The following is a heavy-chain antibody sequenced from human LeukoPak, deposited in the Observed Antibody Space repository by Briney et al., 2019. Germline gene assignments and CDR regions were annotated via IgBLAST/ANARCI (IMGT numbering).Heavy chain of an antibody. J-gene: IGHJ1*01. D-gene: IGHD4-17*01. CDR2: ISSSSSYI. Sequence: GGSLRLSCAASGFTFSSYSMNWVRQAPGKGLEWVSSISSSSSYIYYADSVKGRFTISRDNAKNSLYLQMNSLRAEDAAVYYCARDAGYGDYLSFQHRGQGTLVTVSS. CDR3: ARDAGYGDYLSFQH. CDR1: GFTFSSYS. V-gene: IGHV3-21*01.